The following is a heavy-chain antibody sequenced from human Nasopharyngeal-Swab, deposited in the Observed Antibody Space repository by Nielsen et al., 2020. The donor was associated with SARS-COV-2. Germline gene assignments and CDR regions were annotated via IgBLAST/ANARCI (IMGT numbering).Heavy chain of an antibody. V-gene: IGHV1-69*04. D-gene: IGHD3-3*01. Sequence: SVKVSCKASGGTFSSYAISWVRQAPGQGLEWMGRIIPILGIANYAQKFQGRVTITADKSTSTAYMELSSLRSEDTAVYYCARALTRSITIFGVVIPNWFDPWGQRTLVTASS. CDR1: GGTFSSYA. CDR3: ARALTRSITIFGVVIPNWFDP. CDR2: IIPILGIA. J-gene: IGHJ5*02.